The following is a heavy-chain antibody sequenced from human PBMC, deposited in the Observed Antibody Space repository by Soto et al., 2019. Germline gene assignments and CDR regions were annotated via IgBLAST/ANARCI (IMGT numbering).Heavy chain of an antibody. D-gene: IGHD3-10*01. Sequence: SETLSLTCTVSGGSISSGIHYWTWIRQPPGKGLEWIGYIYYSGTTYYNPSLKTRVAISVDTSKNQFSLKLSSVTAADTAVYYCARSPTVRGVISGMDVWGQGXTVTVYS. CDR2: IYYSGTT. V-gene: IGHV4-30-4*01. CDR3: ARSPTVRGVISGMDV. J-gene: IGHJ6*02. CDR1: GGSISSGIHY.